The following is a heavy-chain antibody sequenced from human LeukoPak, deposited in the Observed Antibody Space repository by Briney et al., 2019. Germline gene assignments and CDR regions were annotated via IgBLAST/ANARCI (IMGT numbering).Heavy chain of an antibody. D-gene: IGHD2-2*01. Sequence: SETLSLTCTVSGGSISSYYWSWIRQPAGKGLEWIGRIYTSGSTNYNPSLKSRVTMSVDTSKNQFSLKLSSVTAADTAVYYCAGHQLPSFAYYYYYMDVWGKGTTVTVSS. CDR2: IYTSGST. V-gene: IGHV4-4*07. J-gene: IGHJ6*03. CDR1: GGSISSYY. CDR3: AGHQLPSFAYYYYYMDV.